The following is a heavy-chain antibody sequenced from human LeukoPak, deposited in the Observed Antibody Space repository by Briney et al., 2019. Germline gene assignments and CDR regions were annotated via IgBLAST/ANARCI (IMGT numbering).Heavy chain of an antibody. CDR3: AREASGSNYDFWSGYSEWFDP. D-gene: IGHD3-3*01. CDR2: IIPIFGIA. Sequence: SVKVSCKASGGTFSSYAISWVRQAPGQGLEWMGRIIPIFGIANYAQKFQGRVTITADKSTSTAYMELSSLRSEDTAVHYCAREASGSNYDFWSGYSEWFDPWGQGTLVTVSS. J-gene: IGHJ5*02. CDR1: GGTFSSYA. V-gene: IGHV1-69*04.